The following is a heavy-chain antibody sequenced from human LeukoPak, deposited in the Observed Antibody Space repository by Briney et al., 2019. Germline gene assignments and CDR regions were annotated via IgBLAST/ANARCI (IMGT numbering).Heavy chain of an antibody. V-gene: IGHV3-7*01. CDR3: ARDNTRGSSWSGDYFDY. J-gene: IGHJ4*02. CDR2: IKQDGSEI. Sequence: TGGSLRLSCAASGLTFSSYWMSWVRQAPGKGLEWVANIKQDGSEIYYVDSVKGRFTISRDNAKNSLYLQMNSLRAEDAAVYYCARDNTRGSSWSGDYFDYWGQGTLVTVSS. D-gene: IGHD6-13*01. CDR1: GLTFSSYW.